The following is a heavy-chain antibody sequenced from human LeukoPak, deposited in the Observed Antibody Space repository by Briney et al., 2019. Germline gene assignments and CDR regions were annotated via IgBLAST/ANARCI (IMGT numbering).Heavy chain of an antibody. V-gene: IGHV4-61*01. Sequence: SETLSLTCDVSGGSVSSGSYFWTWIRQSPAKGLEWIGYIHSSGSTNYNPSLKSRVTVSVDTSKNQFSLKLSSVTAADTAIYYCASSAPYSGFDSPFDYWGQGTLVSVSS. CDR2: IHSSGST. CDR1: GGSVSSGSYF. CDR3: ASSAPYSGFDSPFDY. D-gene: IGHD5-12*01. J-gene: IGHJ4*02.